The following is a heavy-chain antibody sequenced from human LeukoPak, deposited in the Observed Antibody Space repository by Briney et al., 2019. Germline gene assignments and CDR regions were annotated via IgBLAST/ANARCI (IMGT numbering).Heavy chain of an antibody. V-gene: IGHV3-7*01. J-gene: IGHJ4*02. D-gene: IGHD2-2*01. CDR2: IKQDGSEK. Sequence: GGSLRLSCAASGFTFSSYWMSWVRQAPGKGLEWEANIKQDGSEKYYVDSVKGRFTISRDNAKNSLYLQMNSLRAEDTAVYYCARLVVVPAAALDYWGQGTLATVSS. CDR1: GFTFSSYW. CDR3: ARLVVVPAAALDY.